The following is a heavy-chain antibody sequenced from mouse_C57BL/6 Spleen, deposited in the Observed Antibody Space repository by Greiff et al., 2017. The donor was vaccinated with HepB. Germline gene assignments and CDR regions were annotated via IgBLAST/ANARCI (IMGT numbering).Heavy chain of an antibody. CDR2: IWSGGST. Sequence: QVQLKESGPGLVQPSQSLSITCTVSGFSLTSYGVHWVRQSPGKGLEWLGVIWSGGSTDYHAAFISRLSISKDNSKSQVFFKMNSLQADDTAIYYCARKGYGSSFFAYWGQGTLVTVSA. D-gene: IGHD1-1*01. CDR3: ARKGYGSSFFAY. CDR1: GFSLTSYG. J-gene: IGHJ3*01. V-gene: IGHV2-2*01.